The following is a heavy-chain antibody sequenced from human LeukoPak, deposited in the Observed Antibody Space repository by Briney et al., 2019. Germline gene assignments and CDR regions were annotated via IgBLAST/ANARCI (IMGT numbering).Heavy chain of an antibody. V-gene: IGHV1-69*13. Sequence: SVKVSCKASGGTFSSYAISWVRQAPGQGLEWMGGIIPIFGTANYAQKFQGRVTITADESTSTAYMELSSLRSEDTAAYYCATNLFEYSSSPLFDYWGQGTLVTVSS. J-gene: IGHJ4*02. CDR2: IIPIFGTA. CDR3: ATNLFEYSSSPLFDY. CDR1: GGTFSSYA. D-gene: IGHD6-6*01.